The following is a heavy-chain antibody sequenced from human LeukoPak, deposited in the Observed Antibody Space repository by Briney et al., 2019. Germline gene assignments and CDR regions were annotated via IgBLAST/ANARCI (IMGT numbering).Heavy chain of an antibody. CDR1: GYTFTSYY. D-gene: IGHD2-15*01. J-gene: IGHJ4*02. Sequence: ASVKVSCKASGYTFTSYYMHWVRQAPGQGLEWMGIINPNGGSTSYAQKFQGRVTMTRDTSTSTVYMELSSLRSEDTAVYYCARDGEYCSGGSCSMAGAYYFDYWGQGTLVTVSS. CDR3: ARDGEYCSGGSCSMAGAYYFDY. V-gene: IGHV1-46*01. CDR2: INPNGGST.